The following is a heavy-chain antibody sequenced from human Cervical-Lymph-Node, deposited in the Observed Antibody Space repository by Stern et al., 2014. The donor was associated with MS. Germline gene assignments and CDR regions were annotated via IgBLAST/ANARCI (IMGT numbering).Heavy chain of an antibody. CDR1: GFTFTNYY. J-gene: IGHJ4*02. D-gene: IGHD5-24*01. CDR2: INPSGGTT. V-gene: IGHV1-46*01. CDR3: ARDRRDGYKGQLDY. Sequence: VQLVESGAEVKKPGASVKVSCKASGFTFTNYYMHWVRQAPRQGLEWIGVINPSGGTTTYARKFQGRVAMTRDTSTSTVYMELSSLRSEDTAAYYCARDRRDGYKGQLDYWGQGTLVTVSS.